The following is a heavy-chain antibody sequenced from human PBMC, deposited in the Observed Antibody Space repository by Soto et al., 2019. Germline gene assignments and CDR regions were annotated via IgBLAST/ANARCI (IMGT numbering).Heavy chain of an antibody. J-gene: IGHJ6*02. CDR3: ARTGGMDF. Sequence: PSETLSLTCAVYGGSFSGYYWSWLRQPPGKGPEWIGEINHSGNTKYTPSLESRVTISVDTSENQFSLKLSSVSAADTAVYYCARTGGMDFWSQGATVTVSS. CDR2: INHSGNT. CDR1: GGSFSGYY. V-gene: IGHV4-34*01.